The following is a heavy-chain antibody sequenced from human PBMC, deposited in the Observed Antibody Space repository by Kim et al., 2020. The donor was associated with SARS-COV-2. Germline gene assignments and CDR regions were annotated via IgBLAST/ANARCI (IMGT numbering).Heavy chain of an antibody. J-gene: IGHJ3*02. V-gene: IGHV1-3*01. CDR1: GYTFTSYA. Sequence: ASVKVSCKASGYTFTSYAMHWVRQAPGQRLEWMGWINAGNGNTKYSQKFQGRVTITRDTSASTAYMELSSLRSEDTAVYYCARDPVGATIWSAFDIWGQGTMVTVSS. CDR3: ARDPVGATIWSAFDI. D-gene: IGHD1-26*01. CDR2: INAGNGNT.